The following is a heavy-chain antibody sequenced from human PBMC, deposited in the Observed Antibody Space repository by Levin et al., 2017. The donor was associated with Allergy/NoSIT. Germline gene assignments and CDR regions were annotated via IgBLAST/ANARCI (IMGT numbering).Heavy chain of an antibody. J-gene: IGHJ4*02. CDR2: ISAYNGNT. CDR1: GYTFTSYG. V-gene: IGHV1-18*01. D-gene: IGHD6-19*01. Sequence: PWASVKVSCKASGYTFTSYGITWVRQAPGQGLEWMGWISAYNGNTNYAQKLQGRVTMTTDTSTNTAYMELRSLRSDDTAVYYCARDQGIAVAGAFTYWGQGTLVTASS. CDR3: ARDQGIAVAGAFTY.